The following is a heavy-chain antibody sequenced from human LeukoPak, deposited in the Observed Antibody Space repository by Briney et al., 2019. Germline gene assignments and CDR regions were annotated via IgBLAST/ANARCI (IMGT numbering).Heavy chain of an antibody. CDR2: IYSSGSA. CDR1: GGSISSYY. V-gene: IGHV4-4*07. J-gene: IGHJ4*02. D-gene: IGHD3/OR15-3a*01. Sequence: PSETLSLTCTVAGGSISSYYWSWIRQPAGKGLEWIGRIYSSGSANYNPSLKSRVTLSVDTSKNQFSLLLISVTAADTAVYYCARGSTDLRRYFDYWGQGTLVTVSS. CDR3: ARGSTDLRRYFDY.